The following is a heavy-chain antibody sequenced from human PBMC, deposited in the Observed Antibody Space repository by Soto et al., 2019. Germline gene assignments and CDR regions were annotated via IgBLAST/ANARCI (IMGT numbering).Heavy chain of an antibody. Sequence: GGSLRLSCAASGFTFSSYAMSWVRQAPGKGLEWVSAISGSGGSTYYADSVKGRFTISRDNSKNTLYLQMNSLRAEDTAVYYCANGIAAAAKSYYYYGMDVWGQGTTVTVSS. CDR3: ANGIAAAAKSYYYYGMDV. D-gene: IGHD6-13*01. CDR2: ISGSGGST. J-gene: IGHJ6*02. CDR1: GFTFSSYA. V-gene: IGHV3-23*01.